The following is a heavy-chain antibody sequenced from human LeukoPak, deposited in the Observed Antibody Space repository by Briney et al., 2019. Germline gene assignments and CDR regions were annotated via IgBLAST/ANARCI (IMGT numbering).Heavy chain of an antibody. V-gene: IGHV3-48*03. CDR1: GFTFSSYE. CDR3: AREQSGTYGTFDY. CDR2: ISSSASTI. J-gene: IGHJ4*02. Sequence: EPGGSLRLSCAASGFTFSSYEMNWARQAPGKGLEWVSYISSSASTIYYADSVKGRFTISRDNAKNSLYLQMNSLRAEDTAVYYCAREQSGTYGTFDYWGQGTLVTVTS. D-gene: IGHD1-26*01.